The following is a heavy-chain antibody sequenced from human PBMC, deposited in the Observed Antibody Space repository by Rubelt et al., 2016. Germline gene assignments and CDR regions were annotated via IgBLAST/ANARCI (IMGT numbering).Heavy chain of an antibody. D-gene: IGHD3-3*01. J-gene: IGHJ4*02. Sequence: AQKLQGRVTMTTDTSTSTAYMELRSLRSDDTAVYYCARAHYDFWSGYPKSPDYWGQGTLVTVSS. CDR3: ARAHYDFWSGYPKSPDY. V-gene: IGHV1-18*01.